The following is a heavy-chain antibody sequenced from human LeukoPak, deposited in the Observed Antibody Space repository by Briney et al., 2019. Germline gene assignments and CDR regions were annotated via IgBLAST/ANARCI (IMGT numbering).Heavy chain of an antibody. V-gene: IGHV4-59*01. CDR1: GGSISSYY. CDR2: ISYSGST. CDR3: AREFYTALRS. D-gene: IGHD2-2*02. Sequence: PSETLSLTCSVSGGSISSYYWSWIRQPPAKGLEWVGYISYSGSTNYNPSPKSRVTISVDTCKNQFSLKLSSVTAADTAVYYCAREFYTALRSWGQGTLVTVSS. J-gene: IGHJ5*02.